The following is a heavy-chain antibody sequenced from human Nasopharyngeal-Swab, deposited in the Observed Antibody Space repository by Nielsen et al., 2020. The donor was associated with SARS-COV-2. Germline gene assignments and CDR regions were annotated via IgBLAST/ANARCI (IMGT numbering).Heavy chain of an antibody. CDR3: AKREPYYYFVL. Sequence: LSLTCAASGFMLGDYAMHWVRQAPGKGLECVSGISWNSRSLGYADSVKGRFTISRDNAKNSLYLQMNSLRPDDTAFYYCAKREPYYYFVLWGLGTLVTVSS. J-gene: IGHJ2*01. V-gene: IGHV3-9*01. D-gene: IGHD1-14*01. CDR1: GFMLGDYA. CDR2: ISWNSRSL.